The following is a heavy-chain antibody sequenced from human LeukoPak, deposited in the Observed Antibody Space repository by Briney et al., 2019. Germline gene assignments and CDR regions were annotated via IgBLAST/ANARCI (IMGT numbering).Heavy chain of an antibody. CDR2: INWNGGST. V-gene: IGHV3-20*01. CDR3: ARCYFVRNDY. Sequence: GGSLRLSCVASRFTLEDYGMIRLRQGPGKGLEWVSGINWNGGSTGYADSVKGRFTISRDNTKNSLYLQMNSLRAEDTALYNCARCYFVRNDYWGQGTLVTVSS. D-gene: IGHD3-10*02. CDR1: RFTLEDYG. J-gene: IGHJ4*02.